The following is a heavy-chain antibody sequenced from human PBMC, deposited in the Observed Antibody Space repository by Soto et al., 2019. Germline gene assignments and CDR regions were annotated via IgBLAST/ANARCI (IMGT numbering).Heavy chain of an antibody. CDR3: ARGGQQLVHGWFDP. J-gene: IGHJ5*02. V-gene: IGHV1-69*01. Sequence: QVQLVQSGAEVKKPGSSVKVSCKASGGTFSSYAISWVRQAPGQGLEWMGGIIPIFGTANYAQKFQGRVTITADESTSKAYMELSSLRSDDTAVYYCARGGQQLVHGWFDPWGQGTLVTVSS. CDR2: IIPIFGTA. D-gene: IGHD6-13*01. CDR1: GGTFSSYA.